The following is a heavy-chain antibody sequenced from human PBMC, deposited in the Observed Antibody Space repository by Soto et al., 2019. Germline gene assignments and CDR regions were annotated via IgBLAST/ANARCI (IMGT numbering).Heavy chain of an antibody. CDR1: GFTFSSYA. CDR2: ISGSGGST. V-gene: IGHV3-23*01. CDR3: AKGIYDYVWGSYRYLDY. D-gene: IGHD3-16*02. J-gene: IGHJ4*01. Sequence: GGSLRLSCAASGFTFSSYAMSWVRQAPGKGLEWVSAISGSGGSTYYADSVKGRFTISRDNSKNTLYLQMNSLRAEDTAVYYCAKGIYDYVWGSYRYLDYWGHGTLVTVSS.